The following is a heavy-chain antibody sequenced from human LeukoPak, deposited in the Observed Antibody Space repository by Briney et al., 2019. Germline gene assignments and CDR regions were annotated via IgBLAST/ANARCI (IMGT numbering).Heavy chain of an antibody. Sequence: ASVKVSCKASGYTFTGYYMHWVRQAPGQGLEWMGWMNPNSGNTGYAQKFQGRVTITRNTSISTAYMELSSLRSEDTAVYYCAREGDPTVTRKYYYYYYYMDVWGKGTTVTVSS. CDR2: MNPNSGNT. CDR3: AREGDPTVTRKYYYYYYYMDV. V-gene: IGHV1-8*03. J-gene: IGHJ6*03. CDR1: GYTFTGYY. D-gene: IGHD4-17*01.